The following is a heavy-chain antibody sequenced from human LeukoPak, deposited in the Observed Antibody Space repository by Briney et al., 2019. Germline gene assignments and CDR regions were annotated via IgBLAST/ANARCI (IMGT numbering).Heavy chain of an antibody. CDR1: GFTFSNAW. V-gene: IGHV3-15*01. Sequence: GGSLRLSGAASGFTFSNAWMSWVRQAPGKGLEWVGRTKSKTDGGTTDYAAPVKGRFTISRDDSKNTLYLQMNSLKTEDTAVYYCTTDSSTSDYWGQGTLVTVSS. J-gene: IGHJ4*02. D-gene: IGHD2-2*01. CDR3: TTDSSTSDY. CDR2: TKSKTDGGTT.